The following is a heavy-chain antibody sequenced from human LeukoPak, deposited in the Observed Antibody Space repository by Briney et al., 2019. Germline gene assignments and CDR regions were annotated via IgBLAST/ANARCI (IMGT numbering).Heavy chain of an antibody. CDR2: IYTSGST. CDR3: AREMQTDNWFDP. J-gene: IGHJ5*02. V-gene: IGHV4-61*02. Sequence: SQTLSLTCTVFGGSISSGSYYWSWIRQPAGKGLEWIGRIYTSGSTNYNPSLKSRVTISVDTSKNQFSLKLSSVTAADTAVYYCAREMQTDNWFDPWGQGTLVTVSS. CDR1: GGSISSGSYY.